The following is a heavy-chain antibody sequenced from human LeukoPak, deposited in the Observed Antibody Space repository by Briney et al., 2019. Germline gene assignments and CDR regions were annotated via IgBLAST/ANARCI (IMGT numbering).Heavy chain of an antibody. Sequence: PSETLSLTCSVSGGSVSSYYWSWIRQPPGKGLEWIGYVYYTGRTTYNPSLKSRVTMFEDKSKNQFSLRLYSVTVADTAVYYCARHFAYSSSSYFDYWGQGSLVTVSS. CDR2: VYYTGRT. CDR3: ARHFAYSSSSYFDY. D-gene: IGHD6-6*01. CDR1: GGSVSSYY. J-gene: IGHJ4*02. V-gene: IGHV4-59*08.